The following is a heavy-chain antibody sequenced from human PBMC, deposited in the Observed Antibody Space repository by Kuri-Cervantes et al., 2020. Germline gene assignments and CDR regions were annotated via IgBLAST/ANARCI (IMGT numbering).Heavy chain of an antibody. V-gene: IGHV3-11*01. CDR1: GFIFGDYA. D-gene: IGHD4-17*01. CDR3: ARETVPNLGYFDY. Sequence: GESLKISCTTSGFIFGDYAMSWIRQAPGKGLEWVSYISSSGSTIYYADSVKGRFTISRDNAKNSLYLQMNSLRAEDTAVYYCARETVPNLGYFDYWGQGTLVTVSS. CDR2: ISSSGSTI. J-gene: IGHJ4*02.